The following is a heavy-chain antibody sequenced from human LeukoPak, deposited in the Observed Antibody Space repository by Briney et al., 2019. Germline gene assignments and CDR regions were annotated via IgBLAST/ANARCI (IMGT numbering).Heavy chain of an antibody. Sequence: PSETLSLTCTVSGGSISSYYWSWIRQPAGKGLEWIGRIYTSGSTNYNPSPSGSTNYNPSLRSRVTMSLDTSKNQFSLKLSSVTAADTAVYYCARGLKTLDYGGNSWANWFDPWGQGTLVTVSS. J-gene: IGHJ5*02. CDR1: GGSISSYY. V-gene: IGHV4-4*07. D-gene: IGHD4-17*01. CDR2: IYTSGSTNYNPSPSGST. CDR3: ARGLKTLDYGGNSWANWFDP.